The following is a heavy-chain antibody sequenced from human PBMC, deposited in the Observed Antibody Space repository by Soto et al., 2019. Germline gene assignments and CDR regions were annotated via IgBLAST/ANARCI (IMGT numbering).Heavy chain of an antibody. D-gene: IGHD3-9*01. CDR1: GVTVSSNY. V-gene: IGHV3-66*01. CDR2: IYSGGST. CDR3: ARFLGGDILTGYYFDY. J-gene: IGHJ4*02. Sequence: GGSLRLSCAASGVTVSSNYMSWVRQAPGKGLEWVSVIYSGGSTYYADSVKGRFTISRDNSKNTLYLQMNSPRAEDTAVYYCARFLGGDILTGYYFDYLGQGPMVTV.